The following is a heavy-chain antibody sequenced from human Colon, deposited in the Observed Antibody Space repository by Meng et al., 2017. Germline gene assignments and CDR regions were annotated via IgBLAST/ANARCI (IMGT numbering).Heavy chain of an antibody. V-gene: IGHV2-5*02. CDR1: GFSPTTIGVG. CDR3: VHRAEGYPYIPY. Sequence: QLTSKTPGPTMAKPTPTLSLTCPCSGFSPTTIGVGVGWISQPPGKALEWLALIYWDDDKRYSPSLKNRLTITRDISKNQVVLTMTNMDPVDTATYYCVHRAEGYPYIPYWGQGTLVTVSS. J-gene: IGHJ4*02. CDR2: IYWDDDK. D-gene: IGHD5-24*01.